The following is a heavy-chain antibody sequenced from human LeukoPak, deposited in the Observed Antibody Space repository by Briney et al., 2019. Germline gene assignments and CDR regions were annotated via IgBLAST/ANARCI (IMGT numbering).Heavy chain of an antibody. CDR2: IWYDGSYK. J-gene: IGHJ6*02. D-gene: IGHD5-24*01. CDR1: GFTFSSYG. V-gene: IGHV3-33*08. CDR3: ARARDYYYGMDV. Sequence: PGRSLRLSCAASGFTFSSYGMHWIRQSPGNGLEWVAIIWYDGSYKYYADSVRGRFTISRDNSNNTLYLQMDSLRPEDSAVYYYARARDYYYGMDVWGQGTTVTVSS.